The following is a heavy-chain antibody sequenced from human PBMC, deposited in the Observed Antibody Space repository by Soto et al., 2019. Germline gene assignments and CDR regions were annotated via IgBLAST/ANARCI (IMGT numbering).Heavy chain of an antibody. Sequence: QVQLVQSGAEVKKPGSSVKVSCKASGGTFSSYAISWVRQAPGQGLEWMGGIIPIFGTANYAQKFQGRVTITAEESTSPAYMELSSLRSEDTAVYYCARDFQRRLKYYYGSGENWFDPWGQGTLVTVSS. V-gene: IGHV1-69*12. CDR2: IIPIFGTA. CDR3: ARDFQRRLKYYYGSGENWFDP. D-gene: IGHD3-10*01. J-gene: IGHJ5*02. CDR1: GGTFSSYA.